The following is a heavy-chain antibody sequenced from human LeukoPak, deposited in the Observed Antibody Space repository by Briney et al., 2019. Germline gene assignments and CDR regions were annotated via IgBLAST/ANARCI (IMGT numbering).Heavy chain of an antibody. CDR2: IYTSGST. CDR3: ARDLTSGHYYGSGGIGY. J-gene: IGHJ4*02. CDR1: GGSISSGSYY. V-gene: IGHV4-61*02. D-gene: IGHD3-10*01. Sequence: SETLSLTCTVSGGSISSGSYYWSWIRQPAVKGLEWIGRIYTSGSTNYNPSLKSRVTISVDTSKNQFSLKLSSVTAADTAVYYCARDLTSGHYYGSGGIGYWGQGTLVTVSS.